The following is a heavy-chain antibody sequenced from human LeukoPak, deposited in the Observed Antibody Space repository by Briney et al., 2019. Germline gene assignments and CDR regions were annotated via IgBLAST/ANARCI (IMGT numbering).Heavy chain of an antibody. V-gene: IGHV6-1*01. D-gene: IGHD6-13*01. Sequence: SQTLSLTCALSGDSVSSNSAAWNWIKQSPSRGLEWLGRTYYRSKWYNDYAVSVKSRITINPDTSKNQFSLQLNSVTPEDTAVYYCARSLAVSWYFTGRHTRSEDDAFDIWGQGTMVTVSS. CDR3: ARSLAVSWYFTGRHTRSEDDAFDI. J-gene: IGHJ3*02. CDR1: GDSVSSNSAA. CDR2: TYYRSKWYN.